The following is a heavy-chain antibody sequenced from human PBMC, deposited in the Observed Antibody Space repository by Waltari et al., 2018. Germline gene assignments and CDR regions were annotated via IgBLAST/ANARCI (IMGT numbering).Heavy chain of an antibody. D-gene: IGHD2-15*01. CDR1: EFNVRDNY. Sequence: EALLAESGGGSVEPGGSLRLSCAVSEFNVRDNYESWARQPPGQGLEWVSIIYSGGSTSYADSVMARFTISRDISKNTVFLQMNSLRAEDTTVYYCASHYCSRGTCHFDSWGQGTLVKVSS. CDR2: IYSGGST. CDR3: ASHYCSRGTCHFDS. J-gene: IGHJ4*02. V-gene: IGHV3-66*04.